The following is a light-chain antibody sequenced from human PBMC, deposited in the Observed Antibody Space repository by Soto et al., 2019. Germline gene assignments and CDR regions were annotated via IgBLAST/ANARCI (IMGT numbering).Light chain of an antibody. CDR1: SSDVGGYNY. CDR2: EVS. Sequence: QSVLTQPPSASGSPGQSVTISCTGTSSDVGGYNYVSWYQQHPGKAPKLMIYEVSKRPSGVPDRFSGSKSGNTASLTVSGLQAEDEADYYCSSYARGNNLVFGGGTKVTVL. J-gene: IGLJ3*02. V-gene: IGLV2-8*01. CDR3: SSYARGNNLV.